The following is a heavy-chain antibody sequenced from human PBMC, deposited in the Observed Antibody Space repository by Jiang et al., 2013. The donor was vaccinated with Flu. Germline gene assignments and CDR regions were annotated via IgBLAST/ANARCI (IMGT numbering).Heavy chain of an antibody. CDR2: IYWDDDR. J-gene: IGHJ4*02. CDR3: AHRLGGYNWNDCYFDY. Sequence: GKALEWLAVIYWDDDRRYSPSLKTRLTITKATSGNHVVLTMTNMDPVDTATYYCAHRLGGYNWNDCYFDYWGQGTLVTVSS. D-gene: IGHD1-1*01. V-gene: IGHV2-5*02.